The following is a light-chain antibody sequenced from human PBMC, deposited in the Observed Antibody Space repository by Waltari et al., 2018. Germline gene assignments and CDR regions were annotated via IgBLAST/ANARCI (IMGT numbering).Light chain of an antibody. CDR3: CSFAGRSTWV. J-gene: IGLJ1*01. CDR2: EAT. V-gene: IGLV2-23*01. CDR1: SSDVGTYNL. Sequence: QSALTQPASVSGSPGQSLAVSCTGSSSDVGTYNLVSWYQQHPGKAPKLIIYEATKRPSGVSNRFSGSKSGNMASLTISGLQAEDEAECYCCSFAGRSTWVFGTGTKLTVL.